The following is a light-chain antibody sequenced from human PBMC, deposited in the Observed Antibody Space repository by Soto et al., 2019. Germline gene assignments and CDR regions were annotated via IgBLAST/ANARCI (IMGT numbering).Light chain of an antibody. CDR2: DVT. CDR1: SSDVGAYNY. V-gene: IGLV2-14*03. CDR3: SSYTSSSTWV. Sequence: QSVLTQPASVSGFPGQSITISCTGTSSDVGAYNYVSWYQHHPGKAPKLMLYDVTNRPSGVSNRFSGSKSGETASLTISGLQAEDEADYYCSSYTSSSTWVFGGGTKLTVL. J-gene: IGLJ2*01.